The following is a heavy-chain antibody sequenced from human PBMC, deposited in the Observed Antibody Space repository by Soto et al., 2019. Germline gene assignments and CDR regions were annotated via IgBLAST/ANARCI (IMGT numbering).Heavy chain of an antibody. D-gene: IGHD3-10*01. CDR3: ASSGSGPYSYDGLDV. Sequence: QVQLVQSGAEVRKPGASVKVSCKTSGYTFSRSGISWVRQAPGQGLEWMGWISTYNGDANYAQKLQGRVTMTTDTSTSTAFMELGSLTSDGTGVYYCASSGSGPYSYDGLDVWGQGTTVTVSS. CDR2: ISTYNGDA. CDR1: GYTFSRSG. V-gene: IGHV1-18*01. J-gene: IGHJ6*02.